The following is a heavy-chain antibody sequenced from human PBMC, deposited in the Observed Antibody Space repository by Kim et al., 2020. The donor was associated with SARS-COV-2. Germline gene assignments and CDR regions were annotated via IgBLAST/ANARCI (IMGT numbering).Heavy chain of an antibody. J-gene: IGHJ4*02. CDR3: ARTGYAPYFFDY. CDR1: GYSFTSYW. CDR2: IDPSDSYT. Sequence: GESLKISCKGSGYSFTSYWIIWVRQMPGKGLEWMGRIDPSDSYTNYSPSFQGHVTISADKSISTAYLQWSSLKASDTAMYYCARTGYAPYFFDYWGQGTLVTVSS. D-gene: IGHD2-2*01. V-gene: IGHV5-10-1*01.